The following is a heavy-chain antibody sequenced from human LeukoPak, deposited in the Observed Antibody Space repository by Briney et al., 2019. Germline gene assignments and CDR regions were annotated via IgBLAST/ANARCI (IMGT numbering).Heavy chain of an antibody. CDR2: IYYSGST. D-gene: IGHD5-18*01. CDR3: AGQDTAMVTGY. J-gene: IGHJ4*02. V-gene: IGHV4-59*04. CDR1: GGSISSYF. Sequence: SETLSLTCTVSGGSISSYFWSWIRQPPGMGLEWIGYIYYSGSTFYTPSLNSRVTISVDTSKNQFSLKPSSVTAADTAVYYCAGQDTAMVTGYWGQGTLVTVSS.